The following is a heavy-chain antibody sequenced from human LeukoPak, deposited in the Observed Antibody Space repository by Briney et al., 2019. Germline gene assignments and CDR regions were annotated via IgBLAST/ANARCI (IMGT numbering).Heavy chain of an antibody. D-gene: IGHD2-15*01. CDR3: ARTGYYCSGGSCYLAVFDY. V-gene: IGHV4-34*01. Sequence: SETLSLTCAVYGGPFSGYYWSWIRQPPGKGLEWIGEINHSGSTNYNPSLKSRVTISVDTSKNQFSLKLSSVTAADTAVYYCARTGYYCSGGSCYLAVFDYWGQGTLVTVSS. J-gene: IGHJ4*02. CDR1: GGPFSGYY. CDR2: INHSGST.